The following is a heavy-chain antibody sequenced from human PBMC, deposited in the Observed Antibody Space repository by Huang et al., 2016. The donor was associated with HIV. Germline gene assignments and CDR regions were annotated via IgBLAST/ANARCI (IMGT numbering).Heavy chain of an antibody. CDR1: GFTFIDFA. D-gene: IGHD4-17*01. J-gene: IGHJ4*02. CDR2: IRGSGHST. CDR3: AKDPSSPYGDSYFEQ. V-gene: IGHV3-23*01. Sequence: EVQLLESGGGLVQPGGSLRLSCSASGFTFIDFAMSWVRQAPGEGLDWVSVIRGSGHSTYYADSVKGRFTISRDNSKNTLYLQMNKLRVEDTAVYFCAKDPSSPYGDSYFEQWGQGTLVTVSP.